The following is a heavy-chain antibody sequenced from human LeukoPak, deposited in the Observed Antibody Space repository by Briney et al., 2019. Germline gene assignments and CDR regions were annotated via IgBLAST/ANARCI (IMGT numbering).Heavy chain of an antibody. CDR3: ARDERITMIVATNWFDP. D-gene: IGHD3-22*01. CDR2: ISAYNGNT. CDR1: GYTFTSYG. J-gene: IGHJ5*02. Sequence: ASVKVSFKASGYTFTSYGISWVRQAPGQGLEWMGWISAYNGNTNYAQKLQGRVTMTTDTSTSTAYMELRSLRSDDTAVYYCARDERITMIVATNWFDPWGQGTLVTASS. V-gene: IGHV1-18*01.